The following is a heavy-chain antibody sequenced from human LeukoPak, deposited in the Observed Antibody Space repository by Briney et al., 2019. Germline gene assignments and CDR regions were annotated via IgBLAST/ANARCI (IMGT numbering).Heavy chain of an antibody. J-gene: IGHJ3*02. CDR1: GGSFSSYY. Sequence: SETLSLTCTVSGGSFSSYYWSWIRQPPGKGLEWIGYIYYSGSTNYNPSLKSRVTISVDTSKNQFSLKLSSVTAADTAVYYCATRHSIGYYASPAPFDIWGQGTMVTVSS. D-gene: IGHD3-22*01. CDR3: ATRHSIGYYASPAPFDI. CDR2: IYYSGST. V-gene: IGHV4-59*01.